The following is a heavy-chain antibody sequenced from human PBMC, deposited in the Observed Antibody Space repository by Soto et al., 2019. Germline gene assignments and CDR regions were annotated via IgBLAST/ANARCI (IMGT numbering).Heavy chain of an antibody. J-gene: IGHJ4*02. CDR2: IYYSGST. V-gene: IGHV4-39*01. CDR3: ARHDWAKPFDY. D-gene: IGHD3-9*01. Sequence: SETMPLTCTVSGGSLSSSSNYRGWICQPPGKGLECIGIIYYSGSTYYNPSLKSRVTISVDTSKNQFSLKLSSVTAADTAVYYCARHDWAKPFDYWGQGTLVTVS. CDR1: GGSLSSSSNY.